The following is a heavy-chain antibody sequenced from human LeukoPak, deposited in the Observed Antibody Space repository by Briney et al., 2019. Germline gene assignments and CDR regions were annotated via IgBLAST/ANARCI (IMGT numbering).Heavy chain of an antibody. V-gene: IGHV3-21*01. CDR2: ISSSSSYI. CDR1: GFTFSSYS. CDR3: ARSGPTYGSGSYVHVY. Sequence: PGGSLRPSCAASGFTFSSYSMNWVRQAPGKGLEWVSSISSSSSYIYYADSVKGRFTISRDNAKNSLYLQMNSLRAEDTAVYYCARSGPTYGSGSYVHVYWGQGTLVTVSS. D-gene: IGHD3-10*01. J-gene: IGHJ4*02.